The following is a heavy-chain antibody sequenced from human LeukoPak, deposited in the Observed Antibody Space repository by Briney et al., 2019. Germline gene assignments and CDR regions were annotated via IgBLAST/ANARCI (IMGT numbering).Heavy chain of an antibody. J-gene: IGHJ4*02. D-gene: IGHD2-2*01. V-gene: IGHV3-23*01. CDR1: GFTFSSYG. Sequence: GGTLRLSCAASGFTFSSYGMSWVRQAPGKGLQWVSGISGSGGRTYYADSVRGRFTISRDNSKNTLYLQMNSLRSEDTAVYYCAKGSCSSTTCLKTDWGQGTPVTVSS. CDR2: ISGSGGRT. CDR3: AKGSCSSTTCLKTD.